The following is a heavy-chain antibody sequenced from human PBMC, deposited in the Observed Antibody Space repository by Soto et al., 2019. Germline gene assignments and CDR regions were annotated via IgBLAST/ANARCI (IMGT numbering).Heavy chain of an antibody. Sequence: GGSLRLSCAASGFTFSSYAMSWVRQAPGKGLEWVSAISGSGGSTYYADSVKGRFTISRDNSKNTLNLQMNRLRVEYTAVYFYSKAPAKYLLVGYYYYYMDVWGKGTTVTVSS. D-gene: IGHD3-9*01. J-gene: IGHJ6*03. V-gene: IGHV3-23*01. CDR3: SKAPAKYLLVGYYYYYMDV. CDR2: ISGSGGST. CDR1: GFTFSSYA.